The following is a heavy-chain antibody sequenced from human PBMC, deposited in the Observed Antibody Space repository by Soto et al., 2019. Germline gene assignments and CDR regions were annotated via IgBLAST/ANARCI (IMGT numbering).Heavy chain of an antibody. CDR2: IYYSGST. J-gene: IGHJ5*02. CDR3: ASPLSYDFWSGYDT. V-gene: IGHV4-59*08. Sequence: SETLSLTCTVSGGSISSFCCSWIRQPPGKGLEWIGYIYYSGSTNYNPSLKSRVTISVDTSKNQFSLKLSSVTAADTAVYYCASPLSYDFWSGYDTWGQGTLVTVSS. CDR1: GGSISSFC. D-gene: IGHD3-3*01.